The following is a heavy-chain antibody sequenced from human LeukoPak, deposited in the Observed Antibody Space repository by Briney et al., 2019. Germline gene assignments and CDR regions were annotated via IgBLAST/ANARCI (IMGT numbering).Heavy chain of an antibody. D-gene: IGHD4-17*01. V-gene: IGHV3-30*02. J-gene: IGHJ4*02. CDR3: VKAPDCGDYVEPFDN. CDR1: GFTFSSYG. CDR2: IRYDASNK. Sequence: PGGSLRLSCAASGFTFSSYGMHWVRQAPGKGLEWVASIRYDASNKYYADSVKGRFTISRDNSKNTLYLQMNSLRAEDTAVYYSVKAPDCGDYVEPFDNWGQGTLVTVSS.